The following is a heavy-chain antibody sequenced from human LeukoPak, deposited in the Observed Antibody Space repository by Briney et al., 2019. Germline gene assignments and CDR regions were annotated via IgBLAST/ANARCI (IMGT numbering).Heavy chain of an antibody. J-gene: IGHJ4*02. V-gene: IGHV3-23*01. Sequence: PGGSLRPSCAASGFTFSSYAMSWVRQAPGKGLEWVSAISGSGGSTYYADSVKGRFTISRDNSKNTLYLQMNSLRAEDTAVYYCAKVGPQGDYDGGALDYWGQGTLVTVSS. CDR3: AKVGPQGDYDGGALDY. CDR2: ISGSGGST. CDR1: GFTFSSYA. D-gene: IGHD4-17*01.